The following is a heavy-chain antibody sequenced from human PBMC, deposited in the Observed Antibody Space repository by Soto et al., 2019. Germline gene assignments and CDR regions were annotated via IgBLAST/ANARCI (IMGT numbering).Heavy chain of an antibody. V-gene: IGHV1-46*01. D-gene: IGHD3-10*01. J-gene: IGHJ6*02. CDR2: INPSGGST. Sequence: ASVKVSCKASGYTFTSYYMHWVRQAPGQGLEWMGVINPSGGSTSYAQKFQGRVTMTRDTSTSTVYMELSSLRSEDTAVYYCARDLRDYYGSGSPRAYYYGMDVWGQGTTVNVSS. CDR3: ARDLRDYYGSGSPRAYYYGMDV. CDR1: GYTFTSYY.